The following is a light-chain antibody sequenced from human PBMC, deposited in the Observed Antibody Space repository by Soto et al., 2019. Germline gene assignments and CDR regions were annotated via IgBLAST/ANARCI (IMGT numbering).Light chain of an antibody. CDR1: QRISPW. V-gene: IGKV1-5*03. Sequence: DIQMTQSPSTLSASVGDRVTITCRASQRISPWLAWYHQKPGKAPKILIYKASSLESGVPSRFSGSDSGTEFTLTISSLQPDDFATYFCQQYKTYSRTFGQGTKLEI. CDR2: KAS. J-gene: IGKJ2*01. CDR3: QQYKTYSRT.